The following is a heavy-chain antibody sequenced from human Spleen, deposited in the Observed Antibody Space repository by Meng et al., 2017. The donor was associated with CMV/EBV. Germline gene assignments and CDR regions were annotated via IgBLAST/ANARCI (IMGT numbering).Heavy chain of an antibody. Sequence: ASVKVSCKASGYTFTGYYMHWVRQAPGQGLEWMGWINPNSGGTNYAQKFQGRVTMTRDTSISTAYMELSRLRSDDTAVYYCAKGESYDILTGYYPLIGAFDIWGQGTMVTVSS. CDR2: INPNSGGT. CDR3: AKGESYDILTGYYPLIGAFDI. CDR1: GYTFTGYY. V-gene: IGHV1-2*02. D-gene: IGHD3-9*01. J-gene: IGHJ3*02.